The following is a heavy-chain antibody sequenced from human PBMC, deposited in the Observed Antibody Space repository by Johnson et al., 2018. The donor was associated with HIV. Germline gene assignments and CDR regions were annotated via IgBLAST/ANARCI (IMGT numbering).Heavy chain of an antibody. CDR2: LYSDGRT. CDR3: ARELGIQSFDL. CDR1: GFTVSSTY. D-gene: IGHD7-27*01. J-gene: IGHJ3*01. Sequence: VQLVESGGGLVQPGGSLRLSCAASGFTVSSTYMSWVRQAPGTGLEWLSVLYSDGRTFYADSVKGRFTISRDNSKNTLYLQLNSLRADDTALYYCARELGIQSFDLWGQGTMVTVSS. V-gene: IGHV3-66*02.